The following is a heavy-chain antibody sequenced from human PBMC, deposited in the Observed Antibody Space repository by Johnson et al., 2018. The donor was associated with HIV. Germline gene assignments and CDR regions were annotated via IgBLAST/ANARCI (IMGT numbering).Heavy chain of an antibody. Sequence: VESVKGRFTISRDNAKHSLYLQMNSLRAEDTAVYYCASEYYYDSSGYLYDAFDFWGQGTMVTVSS. V-gene: IGHV3-7*01. D-gene: IGHD3-22*01. CDR3: ASEYYYDSSGYLYDAFDF. J-gene: IGHJ3*01.